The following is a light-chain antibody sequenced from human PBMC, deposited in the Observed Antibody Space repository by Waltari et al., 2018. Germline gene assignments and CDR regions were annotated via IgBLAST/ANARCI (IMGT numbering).Light chain of an antibody. Sequence: DIVMTQSPDSLAVSLGARATIDCKSNQTVLYNSNNKDYLAWYPQKPGQPPKLGFYWASTRESWVPDRFSASGSGTDFTLTISSLQPDDFATYYCQQYNSYWTFGQGTKVEIK. V-gene: IGKV4-1*01. CDR2: WAS. CDR1: QTVLYNSNNKDY. J-gene: IGKJ1*01. CDR3: QQYNSYWT.